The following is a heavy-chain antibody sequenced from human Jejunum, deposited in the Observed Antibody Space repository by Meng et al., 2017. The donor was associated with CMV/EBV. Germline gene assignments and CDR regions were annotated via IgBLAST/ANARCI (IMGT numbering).Heavy chain of an antibody. CDR1: RGSIPYNS. CDR3: ARWSGSGNYPFADY. D-gene: IGHD3-10*01. CDR2: ISYSGST. J-gene: IGHJ4*02. V-gene: IGHV4-59*01. Sequence: SRGSIPYNSWGWIRQSARKGLEWIGSISYSGSTNYNPSLKSRVTISMDTSENQFSLKVSSVTAGDTAVYYCARWSGSGNYPFADYWGQGTLVTVSS.